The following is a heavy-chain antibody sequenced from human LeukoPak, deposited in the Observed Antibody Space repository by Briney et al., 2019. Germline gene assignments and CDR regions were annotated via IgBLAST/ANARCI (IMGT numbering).Heavy chain of an antibody. Sequence: PSETLSLTCTVSGGSISSSSYYWGWIRQPQGKGLEWIGSIYYSGSTYYNPSLKSRVTISVDTSKNQFSLKLSSVTAADTAVYYCASTPARSYNLFDPWGQGTLVTVSS. D-gene: IGHD3-16*02. V-gene: IGHV4-39*01. CDR1: GGSISSSSYY. CDR3: ASTPARSYNLFDP. J-gene: IGHJ5*02. CDR2: IYYSGST.